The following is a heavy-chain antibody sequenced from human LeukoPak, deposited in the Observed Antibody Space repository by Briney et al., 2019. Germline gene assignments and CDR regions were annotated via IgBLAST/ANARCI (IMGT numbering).Heavy chain of an antibody. CDR3: AGAGGNSGLPFDY. Sequence: GGSLRLSCAASGFTLRRNYMRWVRPAPGKGVERVSLIYSGGSTYYTAYVPGRFAISLENTKKTLFLKMKRPSAEATAVDYFAGAGGNSGLPFDYWNRGPLVTVSS. V-gene: IGHV3-66*01. D-gene: IGHD4-23*01. CDR1: GFTLRRNY. J-gene: IGHJ4*02. CDR2: IYSGGST.